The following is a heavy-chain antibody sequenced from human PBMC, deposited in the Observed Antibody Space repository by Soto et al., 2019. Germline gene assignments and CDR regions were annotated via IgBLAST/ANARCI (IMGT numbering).Heavy chain of an antibody. J-gene: IGHJ4*02. CDR1: GFTFTNNV. D-gene: IGHD1-26*01. CDR2: INQDGSQK. Sequence: EVQLVESGGSLVQPGGSLRLSCAASGFTFTNNVMSWVRQAPGKGLEWVANINQDGSQKYYVDSVKGRFTISRDNAKSSFYLQLNILRVEDTAVYYCARWDWAFDYWGQGTPVTVTS. CDR3: ARWDWAFDY. V-gene: IGHV3-7*01.